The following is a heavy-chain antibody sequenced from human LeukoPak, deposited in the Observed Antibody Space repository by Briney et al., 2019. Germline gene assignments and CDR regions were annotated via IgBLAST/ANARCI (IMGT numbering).Heavy chain of an antibody. CDR1: GCTFTSYD. CDR2: MNPNSGNT. V-gene: IGHV1-8*01. D-gene: IGHD3-10*01. J-gene: IGHJ4*02. CDR3: ARGFAMVRGVIEKNFDY. Sequence: ASVKVSCKASGCTFTSYDINWVRQATGQGLEWMGWMNPNSGNTGYAQKFQGRVTMTRNTSISTAYMELSSLRSEDTAVYYCARGFAMVRGVIEKNFDYWGQGTLVTVSS.